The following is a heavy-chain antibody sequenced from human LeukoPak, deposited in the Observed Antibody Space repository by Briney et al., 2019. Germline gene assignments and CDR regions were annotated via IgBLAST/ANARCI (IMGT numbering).Heavy chain of an antibody. J-gene: IGHJ6*02. Sequence: SGPTLLHPTAPLTLTCTVSGFSLSNARMGVSWIRQPPGKALEWLAHIFSNDEKSYSTSLKSRLTISKDTSKSQVVLTMTHMDPVDTATYYCARIGYYYYGMDVWGQGTTVTVSS. V-gene: IGHV2-26*01. CDR1: GFSLSNARMG. CDR3: ARIGYYYYGMDV. CDR2: IFSNDEK.